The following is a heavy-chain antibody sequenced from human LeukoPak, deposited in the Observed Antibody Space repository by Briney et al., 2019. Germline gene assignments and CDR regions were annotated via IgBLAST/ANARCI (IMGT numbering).Heavy chain of an antibody. CDR3: ARLETVSGANYFDH. J-gene: IGHJ4*02. CDR1: GASITSGTYF. V-gene: IGHV4-39*01. Sequence: SETLSLTCSISGASITSGTYFWTWVRQPPGKGREWIGSINYSGTTYYTASLKSRVTISVDTSKTQYSLSLTLVTAADTAVYFCARLETVSGANYFDHWGQGALVTVSS. D-gene: IGHD2-15*01. CDR2: INYSGTT.